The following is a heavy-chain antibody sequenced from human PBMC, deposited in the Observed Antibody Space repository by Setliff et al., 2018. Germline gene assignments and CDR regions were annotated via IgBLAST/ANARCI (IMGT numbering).Heavy chain of an antibody. V-gene: IGHV4-39*01. J-gene: IGHJ4*02. CDR1: GGSISSGVYY. Sequence: SETLSLTCTVSGGSISSGVYYWGWIRQPPGKGLEWIGRVYHGGKTYYNTSLESRLTISVDTSKNQFSLKLRSVTAADTAVYYCARTGTYRYFDSWGQGTLVTVSS. CDR3: ARTGTYRYFDS. D-gene: IGHD1-1*01. CDR2: VYHGGKT.